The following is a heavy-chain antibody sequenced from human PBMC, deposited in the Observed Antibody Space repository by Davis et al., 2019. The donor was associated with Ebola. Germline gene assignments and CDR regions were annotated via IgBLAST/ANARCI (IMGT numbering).Heavy chain of an antibody. J-gene: IGHJ5*02. CDR1: DYGLPTSW. Sequence: GESLKTSGTGPDYGLPTSWIGWVRQMPGKGLEWMGIIYPGDSDTRYSPSFQGQVTISADKSISTAYLQWSSLKASDTAMYYCARLPGLLTFWFDPWGQGTLVTVSS. CDR3: ARLPGLLTFWFDP. V-gene: IGHV5-51*01. CDR2: IYPGDSDT. D-gene: IGHD1-20*01.